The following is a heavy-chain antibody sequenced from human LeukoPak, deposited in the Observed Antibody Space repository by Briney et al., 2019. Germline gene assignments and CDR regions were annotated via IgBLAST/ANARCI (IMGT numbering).Heavy chain of an antibody. Sequence: PSETLSLTCTVSGGSISSSPYYWAWIRQPPGRGLEWIGSLYYRGNTYHNPSLKSRVTISVDTSKNQFSLSVISVTAADTAVYFCARPTTGPATQGYDSWGQGILVTVAS. D-gene: IGHD1-1*01. V-gene: IGHV4-39*01. J-gene: IGHJ4*02. CDR2: LYYRGNT. CDR3: ARPTTGPATQGYDS. CDR1: GGSISSSPYY.